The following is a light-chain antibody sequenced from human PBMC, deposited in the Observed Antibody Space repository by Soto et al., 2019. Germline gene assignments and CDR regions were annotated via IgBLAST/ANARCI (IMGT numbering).Light chain of an antibody. CDR2: TAS. V-gene: IGKV1-39*01. CDR1: QRISNL. CDR3: QQSYTTLWT. Sequence: DIQMTQSPSSLTASVGEGVTITCRASQRISNLLNWYQQKPGKAPKLLIHTASSLQTGVPSRFTGSGSGTDFSLTINSLQPEDFATYYCQQSYTTLWTFGQGTKV. J-gene: IGKJ1*01.